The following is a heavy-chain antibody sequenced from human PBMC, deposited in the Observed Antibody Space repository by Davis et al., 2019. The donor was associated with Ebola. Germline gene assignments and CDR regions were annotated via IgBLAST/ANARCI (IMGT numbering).Heavy chain of an antibody. V-gene: IGHV1-69*02. CDR1: GDTFTRST. J-gene: IGHJ4*02. D-gene: IGHD2-8*02. CDR2: IAPILGVP. CDR3: ETTANVTGGLDS. Sequence: AASVKVSCKASGDTFTRSTFHWVRQAPGQGLEWLGRIAPILGVPNYSAKSQGRLTITADKSTSTAYMDLSSLTTADTALYYCETTANVTGGLDSWGQGTLVTVSS.